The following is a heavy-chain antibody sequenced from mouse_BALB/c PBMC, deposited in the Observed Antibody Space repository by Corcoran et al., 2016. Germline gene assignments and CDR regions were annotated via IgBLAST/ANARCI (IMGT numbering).Heavy chain of an antibody. J-gene: IGHJ3*01. CDR2: INPYNDGT. D-gene: IGHD2-10*02. V-gene: IGHV1S136*01. Sequence: ESLLQQSGSGLVKPGASVKMSCTASAYTFTSYVMRCVTQKPGQGFVWIGYINPYNDGTKYNEKFKGKATLTSDKSSSTAYMELSSLASEDSAVYYCARKGEYGNPLAYWGQGTLVTVSA. CDR1: AYTFTSYV. CDR3: ARKGEYGNPLAY.